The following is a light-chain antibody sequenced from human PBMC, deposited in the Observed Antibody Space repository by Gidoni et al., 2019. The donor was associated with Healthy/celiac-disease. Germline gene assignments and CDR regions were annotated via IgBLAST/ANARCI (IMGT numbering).Light chain of an antibody. J-gene: IGKJ1*01. V-gene: IGKV1-5*03. Sequence: IQMTQSPSTLSASVGDRVTITCRASQGISSWLAWYQQKPGKAPKLLIYKASSLESGVPSRFSGSGSGTEFTLTISRLQPEDFATYYCQQYNSYTWTFXQXTKVEIK. CDR1: QGISSW. CDR2: KAS. CDR3: QQYNSYTWT.